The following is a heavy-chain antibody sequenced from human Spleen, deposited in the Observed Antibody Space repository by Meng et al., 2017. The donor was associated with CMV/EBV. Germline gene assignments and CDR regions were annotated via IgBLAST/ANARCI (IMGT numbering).Heavy chain of an antibody. J-gene: IGHJ6*02. Sequence: SVKVFCKASGGTFSSYAISWVRQAPGQGLEWMGGIIPIFGTANYAQKFQGRVTITTDESTSTAYMELSSLRSEDTAVYYCARERYLVPAASPDYYYYGMDVWGQGTTVTVSS. V-gene: IGHV1-69*05. D-gene: IGHD2-2*01. CDR1: GGTFSSYA. CDR3: ARERYLVPAASPDYYYYGMDV. CDR2: IIPIFGTA.